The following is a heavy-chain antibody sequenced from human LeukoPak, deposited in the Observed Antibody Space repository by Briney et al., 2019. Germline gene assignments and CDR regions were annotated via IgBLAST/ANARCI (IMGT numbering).Heavy chain of an antibody. CDR2: IIGGAGGT. CDR1: GFSFSSHG. D-gene: IGHD3-10*01. Sequence: GGSLRLSCAASGFSFSSHGMSWVRQAPGKGLEWVSGIIGGAGGTYYADSVKGRFTISRDNAKNTLYLQMNSLRAEDTAVYYCARVHITMVRGVIILFDYWGQGTLVTVSS. V-gene: IGHV3-23*01. CDR3: ARVHITMVRGVIILFDY. J-gene: IGHJ4*02.